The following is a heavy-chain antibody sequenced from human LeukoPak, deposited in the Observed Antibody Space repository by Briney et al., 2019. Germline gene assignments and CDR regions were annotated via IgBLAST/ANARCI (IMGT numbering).Heavy chain of an antibody. Sequence: GGSLRLSCAASGFTFSNFAMTWVRQAPGKGLEWVSAISSSSTYIYYADSVKGRFTISRDNAKNSLYLQMNSLRAEDTAVYYCARFAYSSSSMTYYYYYYMDVWGKGTTVTVSS. CDR3: ARFAYSSSSMTYYYYYYMDV. J-gene: IGHJ6*03. CDR1: GFTFSNFA. D-gene: IGHD6-6*01. V-gene: IGHV3-21*01. CDR2: ISSSSTYI.